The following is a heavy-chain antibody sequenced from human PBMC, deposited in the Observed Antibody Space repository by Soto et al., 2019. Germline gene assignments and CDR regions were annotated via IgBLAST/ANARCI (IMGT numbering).Heavy chain of an antibody. V-gene: IGHV3-53*01. CDR1: GFTVSSNY. D-gene: IGHD3-10*01. CDR2: IYSGGST. J-gene: IGHJ4*02. CDR3: ARHITMDPLLVY. Sequence: EVQLVESGGGLIQPGGSLRLSCAASGFTVSSNYMSWVRQAPGKGLEWVSVIYSGGSTYYADSVKGRFTLSRDNSKNTLYLQMNSLRAEDTAVYYCARHITMDPLLVYWGQGTLVTVSS.